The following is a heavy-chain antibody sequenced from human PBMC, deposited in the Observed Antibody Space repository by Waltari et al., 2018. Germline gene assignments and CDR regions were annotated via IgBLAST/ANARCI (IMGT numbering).Heavy chain of an antibody. Sequence: QVQLVQSGAEVKKPGSSVKVSCKASGGTFSSYAISWVRQAPGQGLEWMGGVIPVFGTANYAQKLQGRVTITADESTSTAYMELSSLRSEDTAVYYCAGRLLESGYFDYWGQGTLVTVSS. D-gene: IGHD1-26*01. CDR3: AGRLLESGYFDY. CDR2: VIPVFGTA. J-gene: IGHJ4*02. CDR1: GGTFSSYA. V-gene: IGHV1-69*01.